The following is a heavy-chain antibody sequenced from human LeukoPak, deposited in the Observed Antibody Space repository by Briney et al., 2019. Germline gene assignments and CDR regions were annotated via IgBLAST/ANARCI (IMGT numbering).Heavy chain of an antibody. J-gene: IGHJ3*02. CDR1: GGTFSSYA. V-gene: IGHV1-69*05. CDR2: IIPIFGTA. D-gene: IGHD2-2*01. CDR3: AREVVVGDDAFDI. Sequence: GSSVKVSCKASGGTFSSYAISWVRQAPGQGLEWMGRIIPIFGTANYAQKFQGRVTITTDESMSTAYMELSSLRSEDTAVYYCAREVVVGDDAFDIWGQGTMVTVSS.